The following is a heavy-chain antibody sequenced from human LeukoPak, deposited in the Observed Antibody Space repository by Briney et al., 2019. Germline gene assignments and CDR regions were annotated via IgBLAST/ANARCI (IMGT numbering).Heavy chain of an antibody. D-gene: IGHD1-1*01. CDR3: AKVVQYTPYTGTGLDS. J-gene: IGHJ4*02. CDR1: GFRFTNYG. V-gene: IGHV3-33*06. Sequence: PGGSLRLSCAASGFRFTNYGMHWVRQAPGKGLDWVAVIWFDGSYKYYSDSVKGRFTISRDNSKNTLYLQMDSLRAEDTAIYYCAKVVQYTPYTGTGLDSWGQGTLVTVSS. CDR2: IWFDGSYK.